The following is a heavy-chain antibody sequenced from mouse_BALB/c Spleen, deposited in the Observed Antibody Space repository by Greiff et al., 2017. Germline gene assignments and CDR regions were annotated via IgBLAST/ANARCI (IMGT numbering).Heavy chain of an antibody. CDR1: GFTFSSYA. CDR3: ARHDSSGYGDYFDY. J-gene: IGHJ2*01. CDR2: ISSGGSYT. Sequence: EVKLVESGGGFVKPGGSLKLSCAASGFTFSSYAMSWVRQTPEKRLEWVATISSGGSYTYYPDSVKGRFTISRDNAKNTLYLQMSSLRSEDTAMYYCARHDSSGYGDYFDYWGQGTTLTVSS. V-gene: IGHV5-9-3*01. D-gene: IGHD3-2*01.